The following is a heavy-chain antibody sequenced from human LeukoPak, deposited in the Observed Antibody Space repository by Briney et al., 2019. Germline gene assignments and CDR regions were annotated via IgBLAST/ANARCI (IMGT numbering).Heavy chain of an antibody. D-gene: IGHD2-2*01. CDR1: GGSINNHY. J-gene: IGHJ4*02. V-gene: IGHV4-59*11. CDR2: IYSSGST. Sequence: PSETLSLTCTVSGGSINNHYWSWIRQPPEKGLEWIGYIYSSGSTIYNPSLKSRVTILVDTSKDQFSLKVRSMAAADTAVYYCARARSLPAADFDYWGQGTLVTVSS. CDR3: ARARSLPAADFDY.